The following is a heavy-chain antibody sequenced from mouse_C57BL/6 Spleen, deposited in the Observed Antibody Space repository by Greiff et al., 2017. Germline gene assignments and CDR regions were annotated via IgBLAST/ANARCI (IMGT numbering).Heavy chain of an antibody. J-gene: IGHJ3*01. CDR3: ARSGSYYDYDAVAWCAY. V-gene: IGHV1-82*01. Sequence: QVPLQQSGPELVKPGASVKISCKASGYAFSSSWMNWVKQRPGKGLAWIGRIYPGDGDTNYNGKCKGKSTLTADKSSSTAYMQLSSLTSEDSAVYLWARSGSYYDYDAVAWCAYWGQGTLVTVSA. CDR2: IYPGDGDT. CDR1: GYAFSSSW. D-gene: IGHD2-4*01.